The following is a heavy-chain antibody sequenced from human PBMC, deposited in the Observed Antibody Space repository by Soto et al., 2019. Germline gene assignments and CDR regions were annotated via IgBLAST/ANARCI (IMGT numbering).Heavy chain of an antibody. Sequence: SETLSLTCSVSGGSISGSYWSWIRQSPGKGLEWLGYVYYTGSTNYSPSLRSRVSISVDTSKDEFSLRLSSVTAADTAVYFCARSVAVPGAHIDYWGQGTQVTVSS. CDR2: VYYTGST. V-gene: IGHV4-59*01. J-gene: IGHJ4*02. CDR1: GGSISGSY. D-gene: IGHD6-19*01. CDR3: ARSVAVPGAHIDY.